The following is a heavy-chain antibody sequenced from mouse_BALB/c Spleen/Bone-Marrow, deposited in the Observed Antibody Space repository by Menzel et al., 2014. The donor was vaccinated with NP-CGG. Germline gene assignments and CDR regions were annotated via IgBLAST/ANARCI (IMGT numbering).Heavy chain of an antibody. CDR2: INPSNGGT. CDR3: TRSRRAMDH. J-gene: IGHJ4*01. D-gene: IGHD2-12*01. V-gene: IGHV1S81*02. Sequence: QVQLQQSGAERVKPGASVKLSCKASGYTFTSYYMCWVKQRPGQGLEWIGEINPSNGGTNFNEKFKSKATLTVEKSSSTAYMSLSSLTSEDSAVYYCTRSRRAMDHWGQGTSVTVSS. CDR1: GYTFTSYY.